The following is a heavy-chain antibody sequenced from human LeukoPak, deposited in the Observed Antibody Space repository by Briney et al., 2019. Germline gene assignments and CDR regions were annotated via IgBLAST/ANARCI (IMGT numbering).Heavy chain of an antibody. CDR2: IYYSGST. D-gene: IGHD1-26*01. CDR1: SGSISSSNYY. J-gene: IGHJ4*02. CDR3: ARGVNSGYFDY. V-gene: IGHV4-39*07. Sequence: SETLSLTCTVSSGSISSSNYYWSWIRQPAGKGLEWIGRIYYSGSTYYNPSLKSRVTISVDTSNNQFSLKLTSVTAADTAVYYCARGVNSGYFDYCGQGTLVTVSS.